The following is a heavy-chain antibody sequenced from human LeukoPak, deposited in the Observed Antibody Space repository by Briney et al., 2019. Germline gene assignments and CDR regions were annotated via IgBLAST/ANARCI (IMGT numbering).Heavy chain of an antibody. D-gene: IGHD1-26*01. CDR2: IWYDGSSK. J-gene: IGHJ3*02. V-gene: IGHV3-33*01. CDR3: ARDSGSYPAHDALDI. CDR1: GLTFSSYG. Sequence: GGSLRLSCTASGLTFSSYGMHWVRQVPGKGLEWMAAIWYDGSSKYYADSVKGRFTISRDNSKNTLYLQMNSLRAEDTAVYYCARDSGSYPAHDALDIWGQGTMVTVSS.